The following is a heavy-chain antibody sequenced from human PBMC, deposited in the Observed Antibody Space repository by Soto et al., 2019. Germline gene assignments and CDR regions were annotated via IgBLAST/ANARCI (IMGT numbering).Heavy chain of an antibody. Sequence: QVQLVESGGGVVQPGRYLRLSWAASGFTFSSYGMHWVRQATGKGLEWVAVISYDVSNKYYADSVKGRFTIARDNSKNALYMQMNTLRVEDTAVYYCAKDLSRSYVVAMTFDYWGQGTLVTASS. CDR3: AKDLSRSYVVAMTFDY. V-gene: IGHV3-30*18. CDR2: ISYDVSNK. CDR1: GFTFSSYG. J-gene: IGHJ4*02. D-gene: IGHD2-21*01.